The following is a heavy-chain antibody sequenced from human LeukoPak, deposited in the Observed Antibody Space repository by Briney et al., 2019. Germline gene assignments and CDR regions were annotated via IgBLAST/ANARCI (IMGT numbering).Heavy chain of an antibody. CDR2: INPNSGGT. Sequence: AASVKVSCKASGYTFTGHYMHWVRQAPGQGLEWMGWINPNSGGTKYAQKFQGRVTLTRDTSISTAYMELSRLRCDDTAVYYCARSYDFWGGPPFDPWGQGTLVTVSS. V-gene: IGHV1-2*02. CDR3: ARSYDFWGGPPFDP. CDR1: GYTFTGHY. D-gene: IGHD3-3*01. J-gene: IGHJ5*02.